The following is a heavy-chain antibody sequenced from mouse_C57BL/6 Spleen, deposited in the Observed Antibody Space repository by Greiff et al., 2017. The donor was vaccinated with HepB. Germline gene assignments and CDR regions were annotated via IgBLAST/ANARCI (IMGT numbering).Heavy chain of an antibody. D-gene: IGHD2-3*01. CDR2: ISGGGGNT. CDR1: GFTFSSYT. CDR3: ARADDGYHFDY. V-gene: IGHV5-9*01. J-gene: IGHJ2*01. Sequence: EVQLVESGGGLVKPGGSLKLSCAASGFTFSSYTMSWVRQTPEKRLEWVATISGGGGNTYYPDSVKGRFTISRDNAKNTLYLQMSSLRSEDTALYYCARADDGYHFDYWGQGTTLTVSS.